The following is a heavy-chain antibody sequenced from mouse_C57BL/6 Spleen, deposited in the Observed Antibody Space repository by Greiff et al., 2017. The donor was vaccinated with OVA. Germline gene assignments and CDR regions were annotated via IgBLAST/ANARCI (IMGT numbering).Heavy chain of an antibody. CDR1: GYSITSGYY. Sequence: EESGPGLVKPSQSLSLTCSVTGYSITSGYYWNWIRQFPGNKLEWMGYISYDGSNKYNPSLKNRISITRDTSKNQFFLKLNSVTTEDTATYYCARDYYGSSSYYFDYWGQGTTLTVSS. J-gene: IGHJ2*01. CDR3: ARDYYGSSSYYFDY. D-gene: IGHD1-1*01. V-gene: IGHV3-6*01. CDR2: ISYDGSN.